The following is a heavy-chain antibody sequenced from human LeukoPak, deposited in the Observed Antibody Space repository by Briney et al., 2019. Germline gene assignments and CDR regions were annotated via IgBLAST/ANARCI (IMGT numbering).Heavy chain of an antibody. V-gene: IGHV3-48*01. CDR3: ARGPYKDFWSGYSDY. J-gene: IGHJ4*02. Sequence: PGGSLRLSCAASGFTFSSFEMNWVRQAPGKRLEWVSYISSSSTTIYYADSVKGRFTISRDNAKNSLYLQMNSLRVADTAVYYCARGPYKDFWSGYSDYWGQGTLVTVSS. D-gene: IGHD3-3*01. CDR2: ISSSSTTI. CDR1: GFTFSSFE.